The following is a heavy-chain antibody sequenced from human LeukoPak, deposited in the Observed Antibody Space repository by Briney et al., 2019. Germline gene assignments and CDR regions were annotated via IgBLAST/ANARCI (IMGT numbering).Heavy chain of an antibody. V-gene: IGHV3-53*01. CDR3: ARGQFADTAMAYDY. D-gene: IGHD5-18*01. CDR1: GLTVSSNY. Sequence: GGSLRLSCAASGLTVSSNYMSWVRQAPGKGLEWVSVINSGGSTYYADSVKGRFTISRDHSKNTLYLQMNSLRAEDTAVYYCARGQFADTAMAYDYWGQGTLVTVSS. CDR2: INSGGST. J-gene: IGHJ4*02.